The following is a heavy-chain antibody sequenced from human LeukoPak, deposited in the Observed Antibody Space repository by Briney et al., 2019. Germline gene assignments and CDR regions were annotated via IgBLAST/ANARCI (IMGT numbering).Heavy chain of an antibody. CDR1: GYPFTDYY. J-gene: IGHJ5*02. V-gene: IGHV1-2*02. D-gene: IGHD6-13*01. Sequence: GASVNVSCKASGYPFTDYYINWVGQAPGLGREWMAWINPNSGGTNYALKFQGSVTMTRDTSIRTAYMELSRLRADDTAVYYCARGRSNSWYNWFDPWGQGTLVTVSS. CDR3: ARGRSNSWYNWFDP. CDR2: INPNSGGT.